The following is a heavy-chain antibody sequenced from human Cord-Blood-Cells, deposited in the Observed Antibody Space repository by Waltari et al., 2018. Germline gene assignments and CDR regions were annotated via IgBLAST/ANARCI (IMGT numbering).Heavy chain of an antibody. V-gene: IGHV3-53*01. Sequence: EVQLVESGGGLIQPGGSLRLSCAASGFTVSSNYMSWVRQAPGKGREWVSVIDSGGSTYYADSVKRRFTISRDNSKNTLYLQMNSLRAEDTAVYYCARALPGYWYFDLWGRGTLVTVSS. CDR2: IDSGGST. CDR1: GFTVSSNY. CDR3: ARALPGYWYFDL. J-gene: IGHJ2*01.